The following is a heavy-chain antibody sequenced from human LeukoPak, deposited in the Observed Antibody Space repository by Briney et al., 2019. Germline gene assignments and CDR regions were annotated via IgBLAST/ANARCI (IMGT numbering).Heavy chain of an antibody. CDR2: IDPNSGGT. Sequence: ASVKVSCKASGYTFTVYYIHWVRQAPGQGLEWMGWIDPNSGGTNYAQKFQGRVTMTRDTSISTVYMELSRLRSDDTAVYYCARAGLGYSSSWDYYYYMNVWGKGTTVTVSS. D-gene: IGHD6-13*01. CDR3: ARAGLGYSSSWDYYYYMNV. CDR1: GYTFTVYY. V-gene: IGHV1-2*02. J-gene: IGHJ6*03.